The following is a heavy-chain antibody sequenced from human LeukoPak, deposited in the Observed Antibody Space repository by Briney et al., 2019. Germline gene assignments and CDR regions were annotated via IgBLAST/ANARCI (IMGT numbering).Heavy chain of an antibody. CDR2: IYSGGST. CDR1: GFTVSSNY. CDR3: ARDKHYYDSSGYSS. D-gene: IGHD3-22*01. V-gene: IGHV3-53*01. J-gene: IGHJ5*02. Sequence: TGGSLRLSCAASGFTVSSNYMSWVRQAPGKGLEWVSVIYSGGSTYYADSVKGRFTISRDNSKNTLYLQVNSLRAEDTAVYYCARDKHYYDSSGYSSWGQGTLVTVSS.